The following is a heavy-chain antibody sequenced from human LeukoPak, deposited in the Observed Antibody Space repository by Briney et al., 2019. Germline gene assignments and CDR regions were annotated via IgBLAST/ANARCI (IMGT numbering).Heavy chain of an antibody. CDR3: GRFSVKVDRRRLDP. CDR2: INPNGGGT. V-gene: IGHV1-2*02. Sequence: ASVKVSCKTSGYTFTTYYIHWVRQAPGQGLEWMGWINPNGGGTNYAQKFQGRVTMTRDTSSTTAYMELSSLRSDDTAVYYCGRFSVKVDRRRLDPWGQGTLVTVSS. D-gene: IGHD2-15*01. CDR1: GYTFTTYY. J-gene: IGHJ5*02.